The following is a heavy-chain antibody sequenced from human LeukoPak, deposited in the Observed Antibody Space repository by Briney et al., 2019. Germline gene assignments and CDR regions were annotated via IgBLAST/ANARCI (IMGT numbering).Heavy chain of an antibody. CDR3: AGSSNSGYDPDAFDI. D-gene: IGHD5-12*01. CDR1: GFTFSSYS. Sequence: GGSLRLSCAASGFTFSSYSMNWVRQAPGKGLEWVSSISSSSSYIYYADSVKGRFTISRDNAKNSLYLQMNSLRAEDTAVYYCAGSSNSGYDPDAFDIWGQGTMVTVSS. V-gene: IGHV3-21*01. CDR2: ISSSSSYI. J-gene: IGHJ3*02.